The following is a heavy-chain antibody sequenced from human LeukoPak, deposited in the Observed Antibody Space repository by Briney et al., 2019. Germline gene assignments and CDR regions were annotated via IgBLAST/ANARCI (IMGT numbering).Heavy chain of an antibody. J-gene: IGHJ5*02. V-gene: IGHV1-69*04. CDR2: IIAIFGIA. Sequence: SVTVSCKASVGTFSSYAISWVRQAPGQPLEWMGRIIAIFGIADYAQKFQGRVTITADKSTSTAYMELSSLRSEDTAVYYCASDGRGYSGYDPGYWFDPWGQGTLVTVSS. D-gene: IGHD5-12*01. CDR1: VGTFSSYA. CDR3: ASDGRGYSGYDPGYWFDP.